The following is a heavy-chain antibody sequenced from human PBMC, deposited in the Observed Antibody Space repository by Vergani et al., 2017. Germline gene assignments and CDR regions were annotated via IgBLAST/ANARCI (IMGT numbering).Heavy chain of an antibody. CDR3: ASLLAGNGMDV. CDR2: IIPILGIA. V-gene: IGHV1-69*02. D-gene: IGHD3-10*01. Sequence: QVQLVQSGAEVKKPGSSVKVSCKASRGTFSSYTISWVRQAPGQGLEWMGRIIPILGIANYAQKFQGRVTITADKSTSTAYMELSSLRSEDTAVYYCASLLAGNGMDVWGQGTTVTVSS. J-gene: IGHJ6*02. CDR1: RGTFSSYT.